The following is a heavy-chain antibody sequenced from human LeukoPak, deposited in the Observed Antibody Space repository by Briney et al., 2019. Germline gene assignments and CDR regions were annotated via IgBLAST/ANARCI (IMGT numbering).Heavy chain of an antibody. J-gene: IGHJ4*02. CDR2: ISYDGSNK. V-gene: IGHV3-30*09. D-gene: IGHD6-19*01. CDR3: ARGEQWPY. CDR1: GFTFSSYA. Sequence: PGGSLRLSCAASGFTFSSYAMHWVRQAPGKGLEWVAVISYDGSNKYYADSVKGRFAISRDNAKNTLYLQMNSLGAEDTAVYYCARGEQWPYWGQGTLVTVSS.